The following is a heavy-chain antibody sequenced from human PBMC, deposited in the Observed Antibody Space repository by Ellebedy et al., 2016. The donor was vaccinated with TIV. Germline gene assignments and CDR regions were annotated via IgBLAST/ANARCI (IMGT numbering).Heavy chain of an antibody. CDR3: ARGGVDRPHALDI. V-gene: IGHV4-30-4*01. D-gene: IGHD3-10*01. CDR1: GGSISTGDYY. CDR2: IYYSGST. J-gene: IGHJ3*02. Sequence: SCTVSGGSISTGDYYWSWILQPPGKGLEWIGYIYYSGSTFYNPSLKSRLTISLDTSKNHLSLKLSSVTAADTAMYYCARGGVDRPHALDIWGQGTVVTVSS.